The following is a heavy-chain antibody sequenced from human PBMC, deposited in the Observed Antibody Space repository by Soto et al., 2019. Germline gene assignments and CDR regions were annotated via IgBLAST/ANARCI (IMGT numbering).Heavy chain of an antibody. V-gene: IGHV4-4*07. CDR2: IYTSGST. J-gene: IGHJ6*02. CDR3: ARGQQLVAPYGLNV. D-gene: IGHD6-6*01. Sequence: THSVSGGITRMCSSSWIRQPAGMGLEWIERIYTSGSTNYNPSLKSRVTMSVDTSKNQFSLKLSSVTAADTAVYYCARGQQLVAPYGLNVWGQGTTVT. CDR1: GGITRMCS.